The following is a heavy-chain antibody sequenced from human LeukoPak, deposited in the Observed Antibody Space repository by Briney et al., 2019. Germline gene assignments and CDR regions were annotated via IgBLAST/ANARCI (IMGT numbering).Heavy chain of an antibody. J-gene: IGHJ4*02. CDR3: ARAVAVAGIGFDY. D-gene: IGHD6-19*01. CDR2: IYYSGST. V-gene: IGHV4-59*01. CDR1: GGSISSYY. Sequence: SETLSLTCTVSGGSISSYYWSWIRHPPGKGLERIGYIYYSGSTNYNPSLKSRVTISVDTSKNQFSLKLSSVTAADTAVYYCARAVAVAGIGFDYWGQGTLVTVSS.